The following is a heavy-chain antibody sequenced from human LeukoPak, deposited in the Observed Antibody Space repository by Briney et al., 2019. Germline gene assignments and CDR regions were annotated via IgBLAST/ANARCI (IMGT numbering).Heavy chain of an antibody. CDR3: ARVVGAYDAFDI. D-gene: IGHD1-26*01. J-gene: IGHJ3*02. CDR2: IYHSGST. Sequence: PSGTLSLTCAVSGGSIKSNNWWSWVRQPPGKGLEWIGEIYHSGSTNYNPSLKSRVTISVDTSKNQFSLKLSSVTAADTAVYYCARVVGAYDAFDIWGQGTMVTVSS. V-gene: IGHV4-4*02. CDR1: GGSIKSNNW.